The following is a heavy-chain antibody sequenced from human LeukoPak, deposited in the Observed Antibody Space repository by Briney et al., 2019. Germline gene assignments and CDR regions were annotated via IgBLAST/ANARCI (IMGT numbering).Heavy chain of an antibody. V-gene: IGHV3-30*03. D-gene: IGHD3-22*01. J-gene: IGHJ4*02. CDR1: GFTFSSYG. Sequence: PGGSLRLSCAASGFTFSSYGMHWVRQAPGKGLEWVAVISYDGSNEYYVDSVKGRFTISRDNSKNTLYLQTDSLRAEDTAVYYCARAPSGYYPYFDYWGQGTLVTVSS. CDR2: ISYDGSNE. CDR3: ARAPSGYYPYFDY.